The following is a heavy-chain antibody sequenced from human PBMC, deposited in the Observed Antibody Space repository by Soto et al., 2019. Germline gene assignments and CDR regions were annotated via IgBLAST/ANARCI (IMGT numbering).Heavy chain of an antibody. V-gene: IGHV3-48*02. Sequence: GGSLRLSCAASGFTFSSYSMNWVRQAPGKGLEWVSYISSSSSTIYYADSVKGRFTISRDNAKNSLYLQMNSLRDEDTAVYYCARSIAARPGSATSFDYWGQGTLVTVSS. J-gene: IGHJ4*02. D-gene: IGHD6-6*01. CDR1: GFTFSSYS. CDR3: ARSIAARPGSATSFDY. CDR2: ISSSSSTI.